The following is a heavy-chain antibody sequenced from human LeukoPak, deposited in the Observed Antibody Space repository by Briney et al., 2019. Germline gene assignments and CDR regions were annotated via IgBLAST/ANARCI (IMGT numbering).Heavy chain of an antibody. J-gene: IGHJ4*02. Sequence: GGSLRLSCAVSGITLSNYGMSWVRQAPGKGLEWVAGISGSAGGTIYAASVKGRFTISRDNPKNTLYLQMNSLRAEDTAVYFCAKRGIVIRAVIIVGFHKEAYYFDDWGQGALVAVSS. CDR2: ISGSAGGT. V-gene: IGHV3-23*01. CDR1: GITLSNYG. CDR3: AKRGIVIRAVIIVGFHKEAYYFDD. D-gene: IGHD3-10*01.